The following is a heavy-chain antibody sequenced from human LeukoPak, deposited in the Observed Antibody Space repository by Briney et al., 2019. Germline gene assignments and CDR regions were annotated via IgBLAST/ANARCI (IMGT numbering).Heavy chain of an antibody. D-gene: IGHD1-7*01. CDR2: ISYDGSNK. Sequence: GGSLRLSCAVSGFAFSSYAMHWVRQAPGKGLEWVAVISYDGSNKYYADSVKGRFTISRDNSKNTLYLQMNSLRAEDTAVYYCAREGQLRAFDYWGQGTLVTVSS. CDR3: AREGQLRAFDY. J-gene: IGHJ4*02. CDR1: GFAFSSYA. V-gene: IGHV3-30*04.